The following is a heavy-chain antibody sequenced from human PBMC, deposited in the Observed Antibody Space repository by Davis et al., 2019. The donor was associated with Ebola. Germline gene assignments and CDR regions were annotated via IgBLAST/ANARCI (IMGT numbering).Heavy chain of an antibody. D-gene: IGHD3-10*02. V-gene: IGHV1-2*02. CDR3: ARQMYGGYAFDI. J-gene: IGHJ3*02. Sequence: ASVKVSCKASGYTFTSYDINWVRQAPGQGLEWMGWISPNSGGTIYAQKFQGRVTMTRDMSIRTVYMEMSRLRSDDSALYYCARQMYGGYAFDIWGQGTMVTVSS. CDR1: GYTFTSYD. CDR2: ISPNSGGT.